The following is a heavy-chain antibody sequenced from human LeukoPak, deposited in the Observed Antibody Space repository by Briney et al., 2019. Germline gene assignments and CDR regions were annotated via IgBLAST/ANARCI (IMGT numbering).Heavy chain of an antibody. CDR3: AKDRTVSPGSLDY. J-gene: IGHJ4*02. D-gene: IGHD3-10*01. CDR1: GCTFDDYA. CDR2: ISWNSGTI. V-gene: IGHV3-9*01. Sequence: PGRTLRLSCAASGCTFDDYAMHWVRQAPGKGLEWVSGISWNSGTIGYADSVKGRFTISRDNAKNSLYLQMNSLRAEDTALYYCAKDRTVSPGSLDYWGQGTLVTVSS.